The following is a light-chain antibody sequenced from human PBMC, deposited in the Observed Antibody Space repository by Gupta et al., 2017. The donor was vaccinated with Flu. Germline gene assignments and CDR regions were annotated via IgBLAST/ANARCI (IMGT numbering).Light chain of an antibody. J-gene: IGLJ1*01. CDR2: EVS. CDR1: SSDVGGYNY. CDR3: SSYTSSSTFYV. V-gene: IGLV2-14*01. Sequence: QSALTQPASVSGSPGQSITISCTGPSSDVGGYNYVSWYQQHPGKAPKLMIYEVSNRPSGVSNRFSGSKSGNTASLTISGLQAEDEADYYCSSYTSSSTFYVFGTGTKVTVL.